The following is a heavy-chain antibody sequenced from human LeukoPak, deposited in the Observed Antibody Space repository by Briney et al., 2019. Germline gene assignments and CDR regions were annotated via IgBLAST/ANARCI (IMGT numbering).Heavy chain of an antibody. V-gene: IGHV4-59*01. Sequence: PSETLSLTCTVSGGSISSYYWSWIRQPPGKGLEWIGYIYYSGSTNYNPSLKSRVTISVDTSKNQFSLKLSSVTAADTAVYYCAREDGERWFDPWGQGTLVTVSS. CDR2: IYYSGST. CDR3: AREDGERWFDP. CDR1: GGSISSYY. J-gene: IGHJ5*02. D-gene: IGHD4-17*01.